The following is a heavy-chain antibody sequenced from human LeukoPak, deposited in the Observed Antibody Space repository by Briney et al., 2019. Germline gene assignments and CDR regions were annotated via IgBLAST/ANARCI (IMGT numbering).Heavy chain of an antibody. D-gene: IGHD3-9*01. Sequence: PSETLSLTCAVYGGSFSGYYWSWIRQPPGKGLEWIGEINHSGSTNYNPSLKSRVTISVDTSTNQFSLKLSTVTAADTAVYYCARRPVYDILTAPSALVYFAYSRQGTLVTVSS. CDR1: GGSFSGYY. J-gene: IGHJ4*02. CDR3: ARRPVYDILTAPSALVYFAY. CDR2: INHSGST. V-gene: IGHV4-34*01.